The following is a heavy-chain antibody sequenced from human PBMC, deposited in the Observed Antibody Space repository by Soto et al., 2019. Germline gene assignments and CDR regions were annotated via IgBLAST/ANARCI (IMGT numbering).Heavy chain of an antibody. Sequence: GGSLRLSCAASGFTFSSYAMSWVLQSPGKGLEWVSAISGSGGSTYYADSVKGRFTISRDNSKNTLYLQMNSLRAEDTAVYYCAKDQHYYDSSGYQWSFAYWGQGTLVIVSS. CDR2: ISGSGGST. D-gene: IGHD3-22*01. V-gene: IGHV3-23*01. J-gene: IGHJ4*02. CDR3: AKDQHYYDSSGYQWSFAY. CDR1: GFTFSSYA.